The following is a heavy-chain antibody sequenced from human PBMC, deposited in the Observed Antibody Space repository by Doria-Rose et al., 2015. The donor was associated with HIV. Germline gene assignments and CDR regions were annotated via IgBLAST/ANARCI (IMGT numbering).Heavy chain of an antibody. CDR2: IFSDDER. D-gene: IGHD6-13*01. CDR3: ARIKSSRWYHKYYFDF. V-gene: IGHV2-26*01. CDR1: GVSLSSPGMG. Sequence: QVTLKESGPVLVKPTETLTLTCTVSGVSLSSPGMGVSWIRQPPGKALEWLANIFSDDERSYTTSLKSRLTIASDTSKSKVVLTMTDMDPVDTATYYCARIKSSRWYHKYYFDFWGQGTLVIVSA. J-gene: IGHJ4*02.